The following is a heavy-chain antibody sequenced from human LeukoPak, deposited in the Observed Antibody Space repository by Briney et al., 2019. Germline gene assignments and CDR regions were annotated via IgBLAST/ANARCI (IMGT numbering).Heavy chain of an antibody. CDR3: AVAPWAGMDV. Sequence: SETLSLTCAVYGGSFSGYYWSWIRQPPGKGLEWIGEINHSGSTNYNPSLKSRVTISVDTSKNQFSLKLSSVTAADTAVYYCAVAPWAGMDVWGQGTTVTDSS. J-gene: IGHJ6*02. V-gene: IGHV4-34*01. CDR1: GGSFSGYY. CDR2: INHSGST. D-gene: IGHD7-27*01.